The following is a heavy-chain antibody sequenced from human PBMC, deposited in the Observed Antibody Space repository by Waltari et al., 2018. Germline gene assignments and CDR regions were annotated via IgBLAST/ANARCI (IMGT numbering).Heavy chain of an antibody. Sequence: EVQLLESGGGLVQPEESLRLSCAASGFSFSSYAMSWVRQAPGKGLECVSGISGSGVSTYSADSVKGRFTISRDNSKNTLYLQMNSLRAEDTAVYYCAKDRSSGTNFRRIDYWGQGTLVTVSS. CDR2: ISGSGVST. CDR3: AKDRSSGTNFRRIDY. V-gene: IGHV3-23*01. D-gene: IGHD2-2*01. J-gene: IGHJ4*02. CDR1: GFSFSSYA.